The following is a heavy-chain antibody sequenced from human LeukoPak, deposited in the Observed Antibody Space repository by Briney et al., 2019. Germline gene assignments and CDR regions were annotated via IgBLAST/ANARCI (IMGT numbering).Heavy chain of an antibody. D-gene: IGHD5-18*01. Sequence: SETLSLTCAVSGYSISSGCYWGWIRQPPGKGLEWIGSIYHSGSTYYNPSLKSRATISVDTSKNQFSLKLSSLTAADTAVYYCARHYRYSYNGYWGQGTLVTVSS. V-gene: IGHV4-38-2*01. CDR2: IYHSGST. CDR1: GYSISSGCY. CDR3: ARHYRYSYNGY. J-gene: IGHJ4*02.